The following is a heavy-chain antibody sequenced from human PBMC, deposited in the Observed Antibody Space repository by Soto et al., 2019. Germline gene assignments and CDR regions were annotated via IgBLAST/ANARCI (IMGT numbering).Heavy chain of an antibody. CDR1: GYTFTGYY. Sequence: GDSVKVSCKACGYTFTGYYMPWVRQAAGQGLEWMGWINPNSGGTNYAQKFQDRVTMPRDTSISTAYMELSRLRSDDTAVYYCASAREYYDSSGYYYSWGQGTLVTVPS. CDR2: INPNSGGT. CDR3: ASAREYYDSSGYYYS. D-gene: IGHD3-22*01. V-gene: IGHV1-2*02. J-gene: IGHJ5*02.